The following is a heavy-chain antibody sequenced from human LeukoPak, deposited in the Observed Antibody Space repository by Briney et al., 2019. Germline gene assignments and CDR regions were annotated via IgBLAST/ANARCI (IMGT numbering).Heavy chain of an antibody. V-gene: IGHV3-21*04. CDR1: GFSFSSYD. J-gene: IGHJ4*02. CDR3: ARLARTTVAFDY. Sequence: KAGGSLRLSCVGSGFSFSSYDMNWVRQAPGKGLEWVSSISSSGSYIYYADSVKGRFTISRDNAKTSLYLQMNSLRAEDTAVYYCARLARTTVAFDYWGQGTLVTVSS. CDR2: ISSSGSYI. D-gene: IGHD4-17*01.